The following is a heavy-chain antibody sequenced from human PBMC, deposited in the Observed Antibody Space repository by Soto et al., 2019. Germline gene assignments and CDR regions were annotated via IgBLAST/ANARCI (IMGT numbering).Heavy chain of an antibody. CDR1: GFTFSSYG. D-gene: IGHD2-2*01. V-gene: IGHV3-33*01. Sequence: GGSLRLSCAASGFTFSSYGMHWVRQAPGKGLEWVAVIWYDGSNKYYADSVKGRFTISRDNSKNTLYLQMNSLRAEDTAVYYCARDGGYCSSTSCYWGVDPFDYWGQGTLVTVSS. J-gene: IGHJ4*02. CDR3: ARDGGYCSSTSCYWGVDPFDY. CDR2: IWYDGSNK.